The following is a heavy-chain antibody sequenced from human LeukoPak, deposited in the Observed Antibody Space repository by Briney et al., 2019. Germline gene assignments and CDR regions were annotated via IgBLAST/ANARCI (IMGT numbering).Heavy chain of an antibody. CDR1: GYTFTSYG. V-gene: IGHV1-18*01. J-gene: IGHJ5*02. Sequence: SVNVSFKASGYTFTSYGISWVRQAPGQGLEWMGWISAYNGNTNYAQKFQGRVTMTTDTSTSTAYMEVRSLRSEDTAVYYCARDHSGFDPWGEGTLVTVSS. CDR2: ISAYNGNT. D-gene: IGHD2-21*01. CDR3: ARDHSGFDP.